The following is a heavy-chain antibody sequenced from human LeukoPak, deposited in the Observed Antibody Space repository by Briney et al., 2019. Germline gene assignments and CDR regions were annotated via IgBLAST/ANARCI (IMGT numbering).Heavy chain of an antibody. CDR2: ISYDGSNK. J-gene: IGHJ4*02. V-gene: IGHV3-30-3*01. CDR3: ARDRYYGGNSGSFDY. D-gene: IGHD4-23*01. CDR1: GFPFISYA. Sequence: PGGSLRLSCGASGFPFISYAMHWGRQAPGKGLEWVAVISYDGSNKYYADSVKGRFTISRDNSKNTLYLQMNSLRAEDTAVYYCARDRYYGGNSGSFDYWGQGTLVTVSS.